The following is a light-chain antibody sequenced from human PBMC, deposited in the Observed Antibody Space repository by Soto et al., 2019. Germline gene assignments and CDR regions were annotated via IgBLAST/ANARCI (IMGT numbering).Light chain of an antibody. J-gene: IGLJ2*01. CDR3: AAWDDSRKV. V-gene: IGLV1-47*01. Sequence: QSVLTQPPSASGTPGQRVTISCSGSSSNIGSNYVYWYQQLPGTAPKLLIYRNNQRPSGVPDRFSGSKSVTSASLAISGLRSEDEADYYCAAWDDSRKVFGGGTKVTVL. CDR1: SSNIGSNY. CDR2: RNN.